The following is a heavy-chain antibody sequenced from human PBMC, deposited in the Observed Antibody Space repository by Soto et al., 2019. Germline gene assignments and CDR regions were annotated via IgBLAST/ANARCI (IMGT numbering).Heavy chain of an antibody. CDR3: ASGFVAPLGGAIDY. D-gene: IGHD7-27*01. Sequence: TSETLSLTCTVSGGSISSDGYYWSWIRQQPGKGLEWIGYIYYSGIAYYNPSLKSRVTISVDTSKNQFSLKLSSVTAADTAVYYCASGFVAPLGGAIDYWGQGTLVTVSS. V-gene: IGHV4-31*03. CDR2: IYYSGIA. CDR1: GGSISSDGYY. J-gene: IGHJ4*02.